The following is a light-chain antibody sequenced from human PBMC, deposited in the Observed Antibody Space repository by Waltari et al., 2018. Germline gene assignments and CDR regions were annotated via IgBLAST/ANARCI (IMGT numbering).Light chain of an antibody. CDR2: DDR. Sequence: SYVLTQPPSVSVAPGQTARITCGGNSIGSESVHWYQQKPGPAPVLGVYDDRDRPSGIPERFSGANSGTTATLTISGVEAGDEADYYCQVWHSSSDHVVFGGGTKLTVL. J-gene: IGLJ2*01. CDR1: SIGSES. CDR3: QVWHSSSDHVV. V-gene: IGLV3-21*02.